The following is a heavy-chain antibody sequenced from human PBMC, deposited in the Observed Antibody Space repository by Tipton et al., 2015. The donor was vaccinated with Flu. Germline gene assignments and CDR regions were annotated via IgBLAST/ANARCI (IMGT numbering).Heavy chain of an antibody. CDR3: AKGTGTVGLYFDY. CDR1: GFTFSSYG. J-gene: IGHJ4*02. V-gene: IGHV3-30*18. Sequence: SLRLSCAASGFTFSSYGMHWVRQAPGKGLEWVAVISYDGSNKYYADSVKGRFTISRDNSKNTLYLQMNSLRAEDTAVYYCAKGTGTVGLYFDYWGQGTLVTVSS. D-gene: IGHD4-23*01. CDR2: ISYDGSNK.